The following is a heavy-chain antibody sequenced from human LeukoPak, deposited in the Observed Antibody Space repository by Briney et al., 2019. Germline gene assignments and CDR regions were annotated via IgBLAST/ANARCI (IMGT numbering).Heavy chain of an antibody. CDR2: IIPILGIA. CDR3: ARSQPDSSGWFMSDD. Sequence: ASVKVSCKASGGTFSSYAISWVRQAPGQGLEWMGRIIPILGIANYAQKFQGRVTMTRDTSTSTVYMELSSLRSEDTAVYYCARSQPDSSGWFMSDDWGQGTLVTVSS. J-gene: IGHJ4*02. V-gene: IGHV1-69*04. D-gene: IGHD6-19*01. CDR1: GGTFSSYA.